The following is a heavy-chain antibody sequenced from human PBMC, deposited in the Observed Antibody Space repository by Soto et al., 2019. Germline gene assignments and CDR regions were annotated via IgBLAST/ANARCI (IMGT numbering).Heavy chain of an antibody. D-gene: IGHD3-22*01. CDR2: IIPIFGTA. Sequence: QVQLVQSGAEVKKPGSSVKVSCKASGGTFSSYAISWVRQAPGQGLEWMGGIIPIFGTANYAQKFQGRVTITADKSTSTAYRALSSLRSEDTAVYYCANCYYDSSGYPGTDYYGMDVWGQGTTVTVSS. CDR3: ANCYYDSSGYPGTDYYGMDV. CDR1: GGTFSSYA. V-gene: IGHV1-69*06. J-gene: IGHJ6*02.